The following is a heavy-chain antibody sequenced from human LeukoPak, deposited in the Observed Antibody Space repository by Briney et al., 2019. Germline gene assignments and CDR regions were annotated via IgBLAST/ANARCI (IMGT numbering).Heavy chain of an antibody. J-gene: IGHJ5*02. CDR1: GFTFSAYA. V-gene: IGHV3-64*01. CDR2: ISGNGGYT. Sequence: GGSLRLSCAASGFTFSAYAMLWVRQAPGKGLEYVSSISGNGGYTYYASSVKGRFTISRDNSKNTLFLQMGSLRAEDMAVYYCAAQGTTTGGFDPWGQGTLVTVSS. D-gene: IGHD1/OR15-1a*01. CDR3: AAQGTTTGGFDP.